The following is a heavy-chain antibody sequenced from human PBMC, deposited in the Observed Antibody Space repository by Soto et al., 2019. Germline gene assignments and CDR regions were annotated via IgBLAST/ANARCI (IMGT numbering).Heavy chain of an antibody. CDR2: IYSETT. Sequence: SETLSLTCSLSGGSIISGGYSWSWIRQPPRKGLEWIGYIYSETTHYNPSLESRVTIAMDRSKNQVSLSLKSLTAADTAGYSCARKDSGAFFYSWGQGTLVTVSS. J-gene: IGHJ4*02. D-gene: IGHD2-15*01. V-gene: IGHV4-30-2*01. CDR1: GGSIISGGYS. CDR3: ARKDSGAFFYS.